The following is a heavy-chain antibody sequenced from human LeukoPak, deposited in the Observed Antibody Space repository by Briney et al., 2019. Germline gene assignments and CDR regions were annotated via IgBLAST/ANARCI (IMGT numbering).Heavy chain of an antibody. J-gene: IGHJ4*02. CDR1: GFTFSTYW. D-gene: IGHD3-10*01. V-gene: IGHV3-30*18. CDR2: ISYVGSNE. CDR3: AKDRSNSGSYKDY. Sequence: GGSLRLSCAASGFTFSTYWMHWVRQAPGKGLEWVAVISYVGSNEYYPDFVKGRFTISRNHSKNRLYLQMNSLRPEDTAVYYCAKDRSNSGSYKDYWGQGTLVTVSS.